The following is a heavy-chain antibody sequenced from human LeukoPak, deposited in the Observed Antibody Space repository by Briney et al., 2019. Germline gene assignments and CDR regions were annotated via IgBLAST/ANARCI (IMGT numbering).Heavy chain of an antibody. V-gene: IGHV3-21*04. CDR3: TRGSGRNWFDP. J-gene: IGHJ5*02. CDR2: ISSSSSYV. CDR1: GFTFSSYS. Sequence: GGSLRLSCAASGFTFSSYSMNWVRQAPGKGLEWVSSISSSSSYVYYADSVKGRFTISRDNAKNSLYLQMSSLRAEDTAVYYCTRGSGRNWFDPWGQGTLVTVSS. D-gene: IGHD3-10*01.